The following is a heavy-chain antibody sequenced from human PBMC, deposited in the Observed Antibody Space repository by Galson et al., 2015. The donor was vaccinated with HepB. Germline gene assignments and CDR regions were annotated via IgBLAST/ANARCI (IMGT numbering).Heavy chain of an antibody. CDR1: GYTFTSYY. J-gene: IGHJ4*02. V-gene: IGHV1-46*01. CDR3: ARMRWIPKEDLDY. CDR2: INPSGGST. Sequence: SVKVSCRASGYTFTSYYMHWVRQAPGQGLEWMGIINPSGGSTSYAQKFQGRVTMTRDTSTSTVYMELSSLRSEDTAVYYCARMRWIPKEDLDYWGQGTLVTVSS. D-gene: IGHD5-18*01.